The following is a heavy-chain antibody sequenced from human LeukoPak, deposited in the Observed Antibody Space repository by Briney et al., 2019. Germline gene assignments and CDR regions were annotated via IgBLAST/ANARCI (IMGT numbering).Heavy chain of an antibody. Sequence: GGSPRLSCAASGFTFSSYAMSWVRQAPGKGLEWVSTISGSAGSTYYADSVKGRFTISRDNSKNTLYLQMNSLRAEDTAVYYCAKAKGWLQIFDYWGQGTLVIVSS. CDR1: GFTFSSYA. D-gene: IGHD6-19*01. V-gene: IGHV3-23*01. CDR3: AKAKGWLQIFDY. CDR2: ISGSAGST. J-gene: IGHJ4*02.